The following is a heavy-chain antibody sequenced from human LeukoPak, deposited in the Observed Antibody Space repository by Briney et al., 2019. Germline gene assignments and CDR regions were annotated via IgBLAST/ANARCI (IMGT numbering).Heavy chain of an antibody. CDR2: ISYDGSYK. CDR3: AKPEEYYDYVWGSYRKYYFDY. D-gene: IGHD3-16*02. CDR1: GFTFSGYG. J-gene: IGHJ4*02. Sequence: PGGSLRLSCAASGFTFSGYGMHWVRQAPGKGLEWVAVISYDGSYKYYADSVKGRFTISRDNSKNTLYLQMNSLRAEDTAVYYCAKPEEYYDYVWGSYRKYYFDYWGQGTLVTVSS. V-gene: IGHV3-30*18.